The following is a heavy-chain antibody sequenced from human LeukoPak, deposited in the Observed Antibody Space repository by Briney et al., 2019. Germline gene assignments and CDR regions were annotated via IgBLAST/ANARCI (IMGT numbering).Heavy chain of an antibody. CDR3: AKESGKFDY. CDR1: GLNFGESA. Sequence: GGSLRLSCVASGLNFGESAMHWVRQAPGKGLEWVSLISADGGSAFSADSVKGRFSISRDDSKNSLYLQMDSLRSEDTAMYYCAKESGKFDYWGQGTLVVVSS. V-gene: IGHV3-43*02. J-gene: IGHJ4*02. CDR2: ISADGGSA.